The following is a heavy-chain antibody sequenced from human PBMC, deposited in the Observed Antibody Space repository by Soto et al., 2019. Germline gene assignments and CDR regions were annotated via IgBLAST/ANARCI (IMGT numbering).Heavy chain of an antibody. J-gene: IGHJ4*02. V-gene: IGHV3-23*01. D-gene: IGHD1-26*01. CDR3: AKVVGATAGY. CDR1: ALTFSSYA. Sequence: EVQLLESGGGLVQPGGSLRLSCAASALTFSSYAMSWVRQAPGKGLEWVSSISGSGGDTNYAESMKGRFSISRDNAKSTLYLHMDGLRAEDTAVDYCAKVVGATAGYWGQGTLVTVSS. CDR2: ISGSGGDT.